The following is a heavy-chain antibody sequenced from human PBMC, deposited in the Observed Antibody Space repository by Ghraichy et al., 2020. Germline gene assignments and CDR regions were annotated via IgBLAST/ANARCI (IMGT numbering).Heavy chain of an antibody. D-gene: IGHD3-10*01. Sequence: SETLSLTCTVSGGSISSGDYYWSWIRQPPGKGLEWIGYIYYSGSTYYNPSLKSRVTISVDTSKNQFSLKLSSVTAADTAVYYCARDIGLPPGAFDIWGQGTMVTVSS. CDR2: IYYSGST. J-gene: IGHJ3*02. CDR3: ARDIGLPPGAFDI. V-gene: IGHV4-30-4*01. CDR1: GGSISSGDYY.